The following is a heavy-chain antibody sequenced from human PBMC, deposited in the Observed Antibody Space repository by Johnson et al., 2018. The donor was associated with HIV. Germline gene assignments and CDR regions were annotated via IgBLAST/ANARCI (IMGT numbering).Heavy chain of an antibody. CDR1: GVTVSSNY. Sequence: AQLVESGGGVVQPGGSLRLSGAASGVTVSSNYMSWVRQAPGKGLESFSVVYSGGTTHYADYVQGRSTISRDNSKNSLYLQMNSLRAEDTALSYCAKDVEYYDANDAFDIWGQGTMVTVSS. CDR3: AKDVEYYDANDAFDI. D-gene: IGHD3-22*01. CDR2: VYSGGTT. J-gene: IGHJ3*02. V-gene: IGHV3-66*02.